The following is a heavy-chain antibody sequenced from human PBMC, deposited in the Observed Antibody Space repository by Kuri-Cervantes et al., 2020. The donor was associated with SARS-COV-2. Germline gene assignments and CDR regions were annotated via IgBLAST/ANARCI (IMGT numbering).Heavy chain of an antibody. CDR3: ARHGSYYYGSGSYYNWVGYYYYMDV. D-gene: IGHD3-10*01. J-gene: IGHJ6*03. CDR1: GWSFSGYY. Sequence: SETLSLTCAAYGWSFSGYYWSWIRQPPGKGLEWIGEINHGGSTYYNPSLKSRVTILVDTSKNQFSLKLSSVTAADTAVYYCARHGSYYYGSGSYYNWVGYYYYMDVWGKGTTVTVSS. V-gene: IGHV4-34*01. CDR2: INHGGST.